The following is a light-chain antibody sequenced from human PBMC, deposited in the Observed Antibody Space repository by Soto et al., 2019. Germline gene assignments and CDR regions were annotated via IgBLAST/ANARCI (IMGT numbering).Light chain of an antibody. V-gene: IGLV1-44*01. J-gene: IGLJ3*02. Sequence: QSVLTQPPSASGTPGQTVTISCSGSTSNIGSNAVHWYQHLPGTAPKLLMYSNNQRPSGVRDRFSGFKSDTSASLAISGLQSEDEAEYSCAAWDDSLNGPVFGGGTKLTVL. CDR3: AAWDDSLNGPV. CDR1: TSNIGSNA. CDR2: SNN.